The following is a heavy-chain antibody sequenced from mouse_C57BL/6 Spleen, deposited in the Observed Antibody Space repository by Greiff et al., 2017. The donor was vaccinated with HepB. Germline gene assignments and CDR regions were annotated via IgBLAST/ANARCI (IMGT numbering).Heavy chain of an antibody. V-gene: IGHV5-6*01. CDR2: ISSGGSYT. Sequence: EVHLVGSGGDLVKPGGSLKLSCAASGFTFSSYGMSWVRQTPDKRLEWVATISSGGSYTYYPDSVKGRFTISRDNAKNTLYLQMSSLKSEDTAMYYCARRYGNYDAMDYWGQGTSVTVSS. D-gene: IGHD2-10*02. J-gene: IGHJ4*01. CDR3: ARRYGNYDAMDY. CDR1: GFTFSSYG.